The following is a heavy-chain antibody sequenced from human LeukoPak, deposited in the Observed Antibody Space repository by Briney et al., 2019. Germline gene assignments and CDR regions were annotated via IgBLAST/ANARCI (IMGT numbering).Heavy chain of an antibody. D-gene: IGHD6-19*01. J-gene: IGHJ4*02. CDR3: ARDVEQWLVRVYYFNY. V-gene: IGHV3-48*01. CDR2: ISSGSTTI. CDR1: GFTLSSYS. Sequence: GGSLRLSCATSGFTLSSYSMTWVRQAPGKGLEWVSYISSGSTTIYYADSVKGRFTISRDNAKNSLYLQMNSLRAEDTAVYYCARDVEQWLVRVYYFNYWGQGTLVTVSS.